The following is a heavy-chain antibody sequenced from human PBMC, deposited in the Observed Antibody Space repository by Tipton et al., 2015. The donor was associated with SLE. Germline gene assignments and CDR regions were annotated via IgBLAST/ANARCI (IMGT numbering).Heavy chain of an antibody. D-gene: IGHD6-19*01. CDR1: GGSISSGSYY. Sequence: TLSLTCTVSGGSISSGSYYWSWIRQPAGKGLEWIGRIYTSGSTNYNPSLKSRVTISVDTSKNQFSLKLSSVTAADTAVYYCARQGGQWLDFDYWGQGTLVTVSS. J-gene: IGHJ4*02. CDR2: IYTSGST. CDR3: ARQGGQWLDFDY. V-gene: IGHV4-61*02.